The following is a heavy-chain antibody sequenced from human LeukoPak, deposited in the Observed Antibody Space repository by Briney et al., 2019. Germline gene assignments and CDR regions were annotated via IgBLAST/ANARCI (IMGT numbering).Heavy chain of an antibody. CDR1: GYSFTSYW. Sequence: GESLKISCKGSGYSFTSYWIGWGRQVPGKGLGWMGVIYPGDSDTRYSPSFQGQVTISADKSISTAYLQWSSLKASDTAMYYCARVSPFYDSSGYNDYWGQGTLVTVSS. CDR2: IYPGDSDT. CDR3: ARVSPFYDSSGYNDY. D-gene: IGHD3-22*01. V-gene: IGHV5-51*01. J-gene: IGHJ4*02.